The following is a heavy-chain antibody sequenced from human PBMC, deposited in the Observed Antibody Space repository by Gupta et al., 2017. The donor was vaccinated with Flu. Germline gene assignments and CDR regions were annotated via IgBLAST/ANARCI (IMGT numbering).Heavy chain of an antibody. D-gene: IGHD3-22*01. CDR2: IFSNDEK. J-gene: IGHJ4*02. Sequence: QVTLKESGPVLVKPTETLTLTCTVSGFSLSNARMGVSWIRQPPGKALEWLAHIFSNDEKSYSTSLKSRLTISKDTAKSQVVLTMTNMDPVDTATYYCARSQGNNYYDSSFRYFDYWGQGTLVTVSA. CDR1: GFSLSNARMG. CDR3: ARSQGNNYYDSSFRYFDY. V-gene: IGHV2-26*01.